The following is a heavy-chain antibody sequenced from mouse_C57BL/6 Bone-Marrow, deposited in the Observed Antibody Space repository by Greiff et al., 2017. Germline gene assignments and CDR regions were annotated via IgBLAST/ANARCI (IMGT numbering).Heavy chain of an antibody. J-gene: IGHJ1*03. CDR1: GYSFTGYY. Sequence: VHVKQSGPELVKPGASVKISCKASGYSFTGYYMNWVKQSPEKSLEWIGEINPSTGGTTYNQKFKAKATVTVDKSSSTAYMQLQSLTSEDSAVYYCARGYYYGSSYWYFDVWGTGTTVTVSS. D-gene: IGHD1-1*01. CDR2: INPSTGGT. V-gene: IGHV1-42*01. CDR3: ARGYYYGSSYWYFDV.